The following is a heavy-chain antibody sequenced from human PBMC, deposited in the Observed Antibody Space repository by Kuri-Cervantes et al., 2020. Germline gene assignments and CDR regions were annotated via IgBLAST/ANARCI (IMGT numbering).Heavy chain of an antibody. J-gene: IGHJ4*02. V-gene: IGHV3-23*01. CDR3: ARVLRSSSCDY. CDR2: ITGSADAT. D-gene: IGHD6-13*01. CDR1: GFTFSGYA. Sequence: GESLKISCAASGFTFSGYAMSWVRQAPGKGLEWVPSITGSADATYYADSVKGRFTISRDNSKNTLYLQMSSLRAEDTALYYCARVLRSSSCDYWGQGTLVTVSS.